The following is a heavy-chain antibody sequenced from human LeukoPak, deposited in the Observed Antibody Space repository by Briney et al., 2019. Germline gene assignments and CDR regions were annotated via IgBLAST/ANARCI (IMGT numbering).Heavy chain of an antibody. CDR3: ARGRVSSSTWYSTYYYYFYMDV. V-gene: IGHV4-38-2*02. CDR2: IYHSGST. J-gene: IGHJ6*03. CDR1: GYSISSGYY. Sequence: PETLSLTCTVSGYSISSGYYWGWIRQPPGKGLEWIGSIYHSGSTNFNPSLNGRVSISRDTTKNLFSLRLRSVTAADTAVYFCARGRVSSSTWYSTYYYYFYMDVWGKGTTVTVSS. D-gene: IGHD1-1*01.